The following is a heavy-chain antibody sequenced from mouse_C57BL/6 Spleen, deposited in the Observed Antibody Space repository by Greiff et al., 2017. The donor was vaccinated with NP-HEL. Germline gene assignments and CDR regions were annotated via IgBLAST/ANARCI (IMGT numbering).Heavy chain of an antibody. V-gene: IGHV14-2*01. CDR2: IDPADGAP. J-gene: IGHJ4*01. Sequence: VQLQQSGAELVKPGASVKLSCTASGFNINDYYMHWVKQRPEQGLEWLGRIDPADGAPKYAPKFQGKATITADTSSNTAYLQLSSLTTEDTAVYYCASFYYGYDGYAMDYWGQGTSVTVSS. D-gene: IGHD2-2*01. CDR3: ASFYYGYDGYAMDY. CDR1: GFNINDYY.